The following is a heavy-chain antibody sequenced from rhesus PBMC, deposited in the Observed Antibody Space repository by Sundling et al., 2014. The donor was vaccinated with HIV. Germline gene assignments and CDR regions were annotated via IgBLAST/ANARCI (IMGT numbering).Heavy chain of an antibody. V-gene: IGHV4-169*02. CDR2: ISGSSGST. J-gene: IGHJ6*01. D-gene: IGHD2-33*01. Sequence: QLQLQESGPGLVKPSETLSVTCAVSGASISSSYWSWIRQAPGKGLEWIGYISGSSGSTDYNPSLKSRVTISKDTSKNQFSLKMNSVTDADTAVYYCARDVGVTVIFGLDSWGQGAVVIVSS. CDR3: ARDVGVTVIFGLDS. CDR1: GASISSSY.